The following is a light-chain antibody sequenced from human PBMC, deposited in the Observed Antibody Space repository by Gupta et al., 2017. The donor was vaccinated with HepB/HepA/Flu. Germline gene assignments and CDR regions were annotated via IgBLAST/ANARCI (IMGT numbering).Light chain of an antibody. V-gene: IGKV1-39*01. CDR2: AAS. Sequence: DIQMTQSPSSLSASVGDRVTITCRASQSISSYLNWYQQKPGKAPKLLIYAASSLQSGVPSRFSGSGCGTDFTLTISSRQPEDFAAYYCQQSDSTPQVTFGQGTLMEIK. J-gene: IGKJ5*01. CDR1: QSISSY. CDR3: QQSDSTPQVT.